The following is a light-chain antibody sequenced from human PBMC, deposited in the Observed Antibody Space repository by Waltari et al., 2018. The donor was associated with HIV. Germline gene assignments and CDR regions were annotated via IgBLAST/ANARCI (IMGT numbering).Light chain of an antibody. J-gene: IGLJ3*02. V-gene: IGLV1-44*01. Sequence: QSVLTQPPSASGTPGQRVTLSCSGGSANIGSNTLYWYQQPPGTAPNLLIYRNNQRPSGVPDRFSGSKSGTSASLAISGLQSEDEADYYCAAWDDSLNGPWVFGGGTKLTVL. CDR2: RNN. CDR3: AAWDDSLNGPWV. CDR1: SANIGSNT.